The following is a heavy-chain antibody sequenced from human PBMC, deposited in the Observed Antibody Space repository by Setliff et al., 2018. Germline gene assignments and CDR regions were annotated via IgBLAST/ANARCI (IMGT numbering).Heavy chain of an antibody. J-gene: IGHJ4*02. D-gene: IGHD5-12*01. CDR1: DGSIRSGDY. Sequence: SETLSLTCTVSDGSIRSGDYWGWIRQHPGKGLEWIGYIHHTGTTFYNPSLRSRVTISVDTSKNQFSLKLTSLTAADTAVYYCARAKDGYDFDYFDYWGQGTTVTV. V-gene: IGHV4-31*03. CDR3: ARAKDGYDFDYFDY. CDR2: IHHTGTT.